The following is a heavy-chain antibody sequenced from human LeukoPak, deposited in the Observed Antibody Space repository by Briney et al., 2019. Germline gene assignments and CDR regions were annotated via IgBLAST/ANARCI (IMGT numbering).Heavy chain of an antibody. CDR2: INHSGST. J-gene: IGHJ2*01. V-gene: IGHV4-34*01. CDR1: GGSFSGYY. D-gene: IGHD5-24*01. CDR3: ARNGQMATIYWYFDL. Sequence: SETLSLTCAVYGGSFSGYYWSWSRQPPGKGLEWIGEINHSGSTNYNPSLKSRVTISVDTSKNQFSLKLSSVTAADTAVYYCARNGQMATIYWYFDLWGRGTLVTVSS.